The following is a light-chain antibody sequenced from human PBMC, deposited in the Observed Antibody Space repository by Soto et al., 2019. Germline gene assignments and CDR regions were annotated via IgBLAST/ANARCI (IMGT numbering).Light chain of an antibody. CDR3: QQLNSYPLT. CDR2: GAS. CDR1: QAISSH. V-gene: IGKV1-9*01. Sequence: DIQLTQSPSFLSASVGGRVTITCRASQAISSHLAWYQQKPGKAPNLLIYGASTLQSGVPSRFSASGSGTQFTLTLRSLHLEDFATYYYQQLNSYPLTFGPGTTVDIK. J-gene: IGKJ3*01.